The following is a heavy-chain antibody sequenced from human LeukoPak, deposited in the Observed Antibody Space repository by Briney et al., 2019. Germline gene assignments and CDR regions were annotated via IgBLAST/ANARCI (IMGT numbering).Heavy chain of an antibody. V-gene: IGHV3-66*02. CDR3: ARDTRIYYDSSGYYYGGVYYYYGMDV. Sequence: GGSLRLSCAASGFTFSSNYMSWVRQAPGKGLEWVSVIYSGGRTYYSDSVKGRFTISRDNSKNTLYLQMNSLRAEDTAVYYCARDTRIYYDSSGYYYGGVYYYYGMDVWGQGTTVTVSS. D-gene: IGHD3-22*01. J-gene: IGHJ6*02. CDR2: IYSGGRT. CDR1: GFTFSSNY.